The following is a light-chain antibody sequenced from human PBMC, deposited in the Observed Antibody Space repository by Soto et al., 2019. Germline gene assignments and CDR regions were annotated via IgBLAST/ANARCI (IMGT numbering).Light chain of an antibody. CDR1: SSDIGGYNY. J-gene: IGLJ3*02. CDR3: SSYTNSDTWV. CDR2: EVS. V-gene: IGLV2-14*01. Sequence: QSALIQPASVSGSPGQSITISCTGSSSDIGGYNYVSWYQQYPGKAPKLMIYEVSNRPSGISNRFSASKSGNTASLTISGLQAEDETDYYCSSYTNSDTWVFGGGTKLTVL.